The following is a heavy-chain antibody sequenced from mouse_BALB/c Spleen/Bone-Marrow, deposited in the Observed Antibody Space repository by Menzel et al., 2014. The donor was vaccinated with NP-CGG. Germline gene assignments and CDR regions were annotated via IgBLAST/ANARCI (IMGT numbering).Heavy chain of an antibody. D-gene: IGHD1-1*01. V-gene: IGHV14-3*02. Sequence: EVQLQQSGAELVKPGASVKLSCTASCFNIKDTYMHWVKQRPEQGLEWIGRIDPANGNTKYDPKFQGKATITADTSSNTAYLQLSSLTSEDTAVYYCARYYYGSSYFDYWGQGTTLTVSS. CDR2: IDPANGNT. CDR1: CFNIKDTY. CDR3: ARYYYGSSYFDY. J-gene: IGHJ2*01.